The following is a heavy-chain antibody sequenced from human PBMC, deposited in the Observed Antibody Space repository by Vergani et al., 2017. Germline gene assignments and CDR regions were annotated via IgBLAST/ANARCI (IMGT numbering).Heavy chain of an antibody. J-gene: IGHJ6*03. Sequence: QVQLQQWGGGLLKPSETLSLTCVVNGGSFTSYHWTWIRQSPGEGLEWVGDIAHTGRPDYNPSLKSRLTMSVDKSRNQFSLTINSVTATDTAIYFCARVNTETNGHLYYYYYMNVWGKRAAVAVS. V-gene: IGHV4-34*01. CDR3: ARVNTETNGHLYYYYYMNV. D-gene: IGHD4-11*01. CDR2: IAHTGRP. CDR1: GGSFTSYH.